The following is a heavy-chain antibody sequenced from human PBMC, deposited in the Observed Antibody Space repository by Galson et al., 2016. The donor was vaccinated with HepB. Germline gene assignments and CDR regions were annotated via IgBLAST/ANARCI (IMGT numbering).Heavy chain of an antibody. CDR3: ARGIVVVPAARGGFWSYYYYYYMDV. CDR2: INHSGST. CDR1: GGSFSGYY. V-gene: IGHV4-34*01. D-gene: IGHD2-2*01. J-gene: IGHJ6*03. Sequence: SETLSLTCAVYGGSFSGYYWSWIRQPPGKGLEWIGEINHSGSTNYNPSLKSRVTISVDTSKNQFSLKLSSVTAADTAVYYCARGIVVVPAARGGFWSYYYYYYMDVWGKGTTVTVSS.